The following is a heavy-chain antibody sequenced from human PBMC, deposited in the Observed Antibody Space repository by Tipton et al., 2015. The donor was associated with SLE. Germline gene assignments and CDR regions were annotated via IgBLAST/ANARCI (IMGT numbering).Heavy chain of an antibody. V-gene: IGHV4-38-2*02. CDR3: ARDGEAAFDL. J-gene: IGHJ2*01. D-gene: IGHD6-13*01. CDR1: GSSIDGGYH. Sequence: TLSLTCIVSGSSIDGGYHWGWIRQPPGKGLEWIANIHHSGRTYYNPSLKSRVTISMDTSKNQFSLKLNSVTAADTAVYYCARDGEAAFDLWGRGTLVTVSS. CDR2: IHHSGRT.